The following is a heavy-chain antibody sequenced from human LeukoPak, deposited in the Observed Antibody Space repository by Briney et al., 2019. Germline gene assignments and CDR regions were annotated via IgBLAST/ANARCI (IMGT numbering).Heavy chain of an antibody. D-gene: IGHD6-13*01. J-gene: IGHJ4*02. CDR1: GFTFSSYA. V-gene: IGHV3-30*04. CDR2: ISYDGSNK. CDR3: ARDRYRRTTPFIAAAAVDY. Sequence: GALRLSCAASGFTFSSYAMHWVRQAPGKGLEWVAVISYDGSNKYYADSVKGRFTISRDNSKNTLYLQMNSLRAEDTAVYYCARDRYRRTTPFIAAAAVDYWGQGTLVTVSS.